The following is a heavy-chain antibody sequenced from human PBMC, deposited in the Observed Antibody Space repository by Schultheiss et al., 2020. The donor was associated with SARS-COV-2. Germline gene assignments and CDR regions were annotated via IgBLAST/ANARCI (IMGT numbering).Heavy chain of an antibody. J-gene: IGHJ4*02. Sequence: SEPLSLTCNVSGYSISTGYYWGWIRQPPGKGLEWIVSFYHDGSTYYNPSLNSRVTISVETSKNQFSLNVSSVTAADTAVYYCARGAGSSPTDYWGQGTLVTVSS. D-gene: IGHD6-6*01. CDR2: FYHDGST. CDR3: ARGAGSSPTDY. CDR1: GYSISTGYY. V-gene: IGHV4-38-2*02.